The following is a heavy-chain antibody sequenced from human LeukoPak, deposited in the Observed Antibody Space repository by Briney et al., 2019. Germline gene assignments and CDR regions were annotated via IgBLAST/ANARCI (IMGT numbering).Heavy chain of an antibody. D-gene: IGHD3-22*01. CDR1: GDSISSYY. CDR2: IYYSGST. CDR3: ARVSPNYYDSSSQYYFDH. Sequence: NPSETLSLTCTVSGDSISSYYWSWIRQPPGKGLEWIGYIYYSGSTNYNPSLKSRVTISVDTSKNQFSLKLSSVAAADTAVYYCARVSPNYYDSSSQYYFDHWGQGTLVTVSS. V-gene: IGHV4-59*01. J-gene: IGHJ4*02.